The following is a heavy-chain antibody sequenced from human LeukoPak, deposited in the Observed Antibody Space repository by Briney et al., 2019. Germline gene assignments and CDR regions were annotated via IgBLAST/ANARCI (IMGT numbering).Heavy chain of an antibody. V-gene: IGHV3-11*01. CDR2: ISSSGSTI. J-gene: IGHJ3*02. Sequence: PGGSLRLSCAASGFTFSDYYMSWIRQAPGKGLEWVSYISSSGSTIYYADSVKGRFTISRDNAKNSLYLQMNSLRAADTAVYYCARDDGAKPTYYYTSGSFRATHGAFDIWGQGTMVTVSS. CDR1: GFTFSDYY. CDR3: ARDDGAKPTYYYTSGSFRATHGAFDI. D-gene: IGHD3-10*01.